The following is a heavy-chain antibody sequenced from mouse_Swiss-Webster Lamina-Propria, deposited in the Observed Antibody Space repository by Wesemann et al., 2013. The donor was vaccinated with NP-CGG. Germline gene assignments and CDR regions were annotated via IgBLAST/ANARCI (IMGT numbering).Heavy chain of an antibody. CDR2: ISSGGSYT. CDR3: ASPWYFDV. Sequence: LEWVATISSGGSYTYYPDSVKGRFTISRDNAKNTLYLQMSSLRSEDTAMYYCASPWYFDVWGAGTTVTVSS. V-gene: IGHV5-9-1*01. J-gene: IGHJ1*01.